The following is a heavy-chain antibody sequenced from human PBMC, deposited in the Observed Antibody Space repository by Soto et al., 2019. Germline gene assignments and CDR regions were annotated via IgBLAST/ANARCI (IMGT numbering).Heavy chain of an antibody. V-gene: IGHV5-51*01. J-gene: IGHJ6*02. Sequence: GESLKISCKGSGYSFTSYWIGWVRQMPGKGLEWMGIIYPGDSDTRYSPSFQGQVTISVDKSISTAYLQWSSLKASDTAMYYCAIGLYYYDSSGYYYDYYGMDVWGQGTTVTVS. CDR2: IYPGDSDT. CDR1: GYSFTSYW. D-gene: IGHD3-22*01. CDR3: AIGLYYYDSSGYYYDYYGMDV.